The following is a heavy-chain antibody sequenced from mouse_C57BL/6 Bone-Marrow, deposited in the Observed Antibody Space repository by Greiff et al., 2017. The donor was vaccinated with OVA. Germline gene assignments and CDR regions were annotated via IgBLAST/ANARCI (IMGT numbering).Heavy chain of an antibody. V-gene: IGHV14-4*01. CDR3: TTCYSNYFAWFAY. CDR2: IDPENGDT. CDR1: GFNIKDDY. D-gene: IGHD2-5*01. Sequence: EVQLQQSGAELVRPGASVKLSCTASGFNIKDDYMHWVKQRPEQGLEWIGWIDPENGDTEYASKFQGKATITADTSSNTAYLQLSSLTSEDTAVYYCTTCYSNYFAWFAYWGQGTLVTVSA. J-gene: IGHJ3*01.